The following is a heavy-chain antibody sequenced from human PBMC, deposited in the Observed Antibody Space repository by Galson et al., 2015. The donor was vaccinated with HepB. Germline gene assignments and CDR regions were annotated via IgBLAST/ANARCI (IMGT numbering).Heavy chain of an antibody. V-gene: IGHV4-4*02. Sequence: ETLSLTCAVSGGSISSSNWWSWVRQPPGKGLEWIGEIYHSGSTNYNPSLKSRVTISVDKSKNQFSLKLSSVTAADTAVYYCARTPSASSSWDYYYYYGMDVWGQGTTVTVSS. CDR3: ARTPSASSSWDYYYYYGMDV. CDR2: IYHSGST. J-gene: IGHJ6*02. D-gene: IGHD6-13*01. CDR1: GGSISSSNW.